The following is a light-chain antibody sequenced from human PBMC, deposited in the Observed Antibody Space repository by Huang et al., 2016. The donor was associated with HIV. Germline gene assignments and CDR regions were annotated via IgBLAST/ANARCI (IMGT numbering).Light chain of an antibody. CDR2: LAS. Sequence: DIVMTQSPDSLAVSLGERATINCKSSQSVLSSSNNKNFLAWYQQKPGQPPKLLIYLASTRESGVPDRFSGSWSGTDFTRTISSLQAEDVAVYYCQQYYSTLTFGQGTKVEIK. J-gene: IGKJ1*01. V-gene: IGKV4-1*01. CDR3: QQYYSTLT. CDR1: QSVLSSSNNKNF.